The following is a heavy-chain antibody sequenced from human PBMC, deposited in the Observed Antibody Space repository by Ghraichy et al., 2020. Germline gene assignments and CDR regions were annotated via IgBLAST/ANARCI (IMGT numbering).Heavy chain of an antibody. Sequence: SETLSLTCTVSGDSVRSYYWSWIRQPPGKGLEWIGFIYYGGSTNYNPSLRSRVTISLDSPKHQVSLKLSSVTAADTAVYYCAKTMTSDYYYALDVWGQGTAVTLYS. V-gene: IGHV4-59*02. J-gene: IGHJ6*02. CDR2: IYYGGST. D-gene: IGHD1/OR15-1a*01. CDR1: GDSVRSYY. CDR3: AKTMTSDYYYALDV.